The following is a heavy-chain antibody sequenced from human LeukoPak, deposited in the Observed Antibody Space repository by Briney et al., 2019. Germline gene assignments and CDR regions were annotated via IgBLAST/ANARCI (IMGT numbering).Heavy chain of an antibody. D-gene: IGHD2-2*01. CDR3: ARGDCSSTSCYVGGWFDP. CDR2: INAGNGNT. Sequence: ASVKVSSKASGYTFTSYAMHWVRQAPGQRLEWMGWINAGNGNTKYSQKFQGRVTITRDTSASTAYMELSSLRSEDTAVYYCARGDCSSTSCYVGGWFDPWGQGTLVTVSS. CDR1: GYTFTSYA. V-gene: IGHV1-3*01. J-gene: IGHJ5*02.